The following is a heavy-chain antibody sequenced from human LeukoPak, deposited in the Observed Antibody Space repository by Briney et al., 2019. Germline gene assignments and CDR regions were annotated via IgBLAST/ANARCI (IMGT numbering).Heavy chain of an antibody. CDR1: GFTFSDYY. Sequence: GGSLRLSCATSGFTFSDYYMSWIRQAPGKGLEWISYISSSGSTIYYADSVKGRFTMSRDSAQTSVYLQMNSLRAEDTAVYYCAVAGYLITFGGLNYWGQGTLVTVSS. CDR2: ISSSGSTI. V-gene: IGHV3-11*01. D-gene: IGHD3-16*01. CDR3: AVAGYLITFGGLNY. J-gene: IGHJ4*02.